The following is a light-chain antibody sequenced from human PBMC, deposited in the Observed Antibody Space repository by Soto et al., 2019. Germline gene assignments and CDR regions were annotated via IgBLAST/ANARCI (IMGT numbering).Light chain of an antibody. CDR2: DAS. J-gene: IGKJ1*01. Sequence: DIQMTQSPSSLSASVGDRVTITCRASQSISSWLAWYQQKPGKAPKLLIYDASSLESGVPSRFSGSGSGTEFTLTISSLQPDDFAHYYCQQSYSYSRAFGQGTKVDIK. V-gene: IGKV1-5*01. CDR3: QQSYSYSRA. CDR1: QSISSW.